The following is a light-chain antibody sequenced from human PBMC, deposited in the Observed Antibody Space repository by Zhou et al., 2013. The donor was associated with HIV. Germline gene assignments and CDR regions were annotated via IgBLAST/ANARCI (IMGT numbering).Light chain of an antibody. CDR3: QQYGSSPS. Sequence: EIVLTQSPATLSLSPGDRATLSCRASQSVTDNYLAWYQQKPGQAPRLLIYNASSRATGVPNRFSGGGSGTDFTLTISRLEPEDFGDYYCQQYGSSPSFGPGTKVEIQ. CDR1: QSVTDNY. J-gene: IGKJ3*01. CDR2: NAS. V-gene: IGKV3-20*01.